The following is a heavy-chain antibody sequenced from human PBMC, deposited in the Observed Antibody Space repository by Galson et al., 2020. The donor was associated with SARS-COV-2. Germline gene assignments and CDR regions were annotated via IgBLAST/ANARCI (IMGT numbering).Heavy chain of an antibody. D-gene: IGHD5-18*01. CDR3: ARDGTAMVTNGFDI. J-gene: IGHJ3*02. CDR2: INPNSGGT. Sequence: SVKVSCKASGYTITGYYMHWVRQAPGQGLDWMEWINPNSGGTNYAQKFQGRVTMTRDTPISIAYMELSRLRSDDTAVYYCARDGTAMVTNGFDIWGQGTMVTVSS. CDR1: GYTITGYY. V-gene: IGHV1-2*02.